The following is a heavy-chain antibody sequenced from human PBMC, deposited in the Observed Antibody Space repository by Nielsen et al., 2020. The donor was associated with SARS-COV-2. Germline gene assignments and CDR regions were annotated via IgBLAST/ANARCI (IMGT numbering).Heavy chain of an antibody. CDR1: GYTFTDYY. Sequence: SVKVSCKASGYTFTDYYIHWVRQAPGQGLEWMGRINPYSGGTNYAQKFQGTVTMTRDASISTVYMELTSLRSEDTAVYYCARERGPYEYGLDVWGQGTTVTVSS. J-gene: IGHJ6*02. V-gene: IGHV1-2*06. D-gene: IGHD3-22*01. CDR3: ARERGPYEYGLDV. CDR2: INPYSGGT.